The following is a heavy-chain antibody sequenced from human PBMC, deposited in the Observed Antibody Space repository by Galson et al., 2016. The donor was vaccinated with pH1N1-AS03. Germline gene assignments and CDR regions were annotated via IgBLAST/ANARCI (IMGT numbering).Heavy chain of an antibody. V-gene: IGHV3-11*01. CDR1: GFNLSDYY. J-gene: IGHJ3*02. Sequence: SLRLSCAASGFNLSDYYMTWIRQAPGKGLEWVSYIRSGGTTIFYADSVEGRFTISRDNAKNSLFLQMNSLRAEDTAVYYCARSYGGTSLDIWGQGTMVTVSS. D-gene: IGHD4-23*01. CDR2: IRSGGTTI. CDR3: ARSYGGTSLDI.